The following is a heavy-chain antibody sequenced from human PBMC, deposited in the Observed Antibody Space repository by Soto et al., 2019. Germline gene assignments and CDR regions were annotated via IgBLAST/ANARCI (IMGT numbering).Heavy chain of an antibody. V-gene: IGHV3-30-3*01. CDR1: GFTFSSYA. Sequence: QVQLVESGGGVVQPGRSLRLSCAASGFTFSSYAMHWVRQAPGKGLEWVAVISYDGSNKYYADSVKGRFTISRDNSKNTLYLQMNSLRAEDTAVYYCAREAGITMVRGVHYYYYGMDVWGQGTTVTVSS. J-gene: IGHJ6*02. CDR2: ISYDGSNK. CDR3: AREAGITMVRGVHYYYYGMDV. D-gene: IGHD3-10*01.